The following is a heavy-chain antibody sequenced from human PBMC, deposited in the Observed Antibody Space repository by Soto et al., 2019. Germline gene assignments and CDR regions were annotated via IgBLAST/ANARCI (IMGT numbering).Heavy chain of an antibody. CDR2: FIPISGTA. Sequence: QVQLVQSGAEVKKPGSSVKVSCKASGGTFSSYAISWVRQAPGQGLEWMGGFIPISGTADYAQKFQGRVTITADESTSTAYMELRSLRSEDTAVYYCARSQGSSTSLEIYYYYDYGMDVWGQGTRVTVSS. V-gene: IGHV1-69*01. CDR3: ARSQGSSTSLEIYYYYDYGMDV. D-gene: IGHD2-2*01. J-gene: IGHJ6*02. CDR1: GGTFSSYA.